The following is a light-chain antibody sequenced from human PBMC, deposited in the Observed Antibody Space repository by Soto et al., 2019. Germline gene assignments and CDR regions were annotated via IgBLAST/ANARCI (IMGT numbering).Light chain of an antibody. CDR3: SSYSISAGLVV. CDR2: EVA. CDR1: SSDIGGYDV. V-gene: IGLV2-14*02. J-gene: IGLJ2*01. Sequence: QSVLTQPASVSGSPGQTITISCTGTSSDIGGYDVVSWYQQHPGKAPKLLIYEVAKRPSGVSNRFSGSKSGSTASLTVSGLQAEDEADYYCSSYSISAGLVVFGGGTKLTVL.